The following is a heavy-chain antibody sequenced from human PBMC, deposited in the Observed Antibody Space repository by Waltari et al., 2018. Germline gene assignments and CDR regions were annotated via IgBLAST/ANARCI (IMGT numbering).Heavy chain of an antibody. CDR2: ISGSGGST. J-gene: IGHJ4*02. V-gene: IGHV3-23*01. D-gene: IGHD4-17*01. CDR3: AKGDYGDYEGMY. Sequence: EVQLLESGGGLVQPGGSLRLSCAASGFTFSSYAMSWVRPAPGKGLEWVSAISGSGGSTYYADSVKGRFTISRDNSKNTLYLQMNSLRAEDTAVYYCAKGDYGDYEGMYWGQGTLVTVSS. CDR1: GFTFSSYA.